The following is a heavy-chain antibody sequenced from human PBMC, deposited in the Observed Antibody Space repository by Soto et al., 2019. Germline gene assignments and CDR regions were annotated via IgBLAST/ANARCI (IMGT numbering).Heavy chain of an antibody. V-gene: IGHV3-9*01. CDR3: AKLVGRTGTRFEYFKH. CDR1: GFIFDDYA. Sequence: EVQLVESGGGLVQPGRSLRLSCAASGFIFDDYAMHCVRQAPGKGLEWISGISWNSGLIGYAGYVKGRFTISRDNANNSLYLQMNSLIAEDTALYFGAKLVGRTGTRFEYFKHGGQGTLVTVSS. J-gene: IGHJ1*01. CDR2: ISWNSGLI. D-gene: IGHD1-1*01.